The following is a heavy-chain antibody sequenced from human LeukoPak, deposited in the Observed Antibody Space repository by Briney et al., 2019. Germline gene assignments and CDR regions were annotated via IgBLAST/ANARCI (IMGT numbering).Heavy chain of an antibody. CDR3: ARKVGTKGS. Sequence: PGGSLRLSCVPSGFTYSRYSMNWGRQAPGKGLEWVSSISSSSSYIYYADSLKGRFTISRDNAKNTLYLQMNSLRAEDTAVYYCARKVGTKGSWGRGTLVTVSS. CDR2: ISSSSSYI. D-gene: IGHD1-1*01. V-gene: IGHV3-21*01. J-gene: IGHJ5*02. CDR1: GFTYSRYS.